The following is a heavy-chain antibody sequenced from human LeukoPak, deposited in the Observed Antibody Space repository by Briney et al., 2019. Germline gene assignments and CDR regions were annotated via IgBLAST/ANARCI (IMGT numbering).Heavy chain of an antibody. CDR1: GGSISSYY. Sequence: SETLSLTCTVSGGSISSYYWSWIRQPPGKGLEWIGYIYYRGSTNYNPSLKSRVTISIDTSKNQFSLKLSSVTAADTAVYYCARWSQLGFDYWGQGTLVTVSS. J-gene: IGHJ4*02. V-gene: IGHV4-59*01. CDR3: ARWSQLGFDY. CDR2: IYYRGST. D-gene: IGHD6-6*01.